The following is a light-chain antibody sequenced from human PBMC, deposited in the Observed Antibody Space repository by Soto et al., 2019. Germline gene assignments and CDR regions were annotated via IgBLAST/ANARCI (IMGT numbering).Light chain of an antibody. Sequence: EIVLTQSPGTLSLSPGERATLSCRASQSVPINYLAWYQQKPVQAPRLLIFGASSRATGIPDRFSGSGSGTDFTLTISRLEPEDFVVYYCQQYGYSPWTFGQGTKVEIK. CDR3: QQYGYSPWT. CDR1: QSVPINY. CDR2: GAS. J-gene: IGKJ1*01. V-gene: IGKV3-20*01.